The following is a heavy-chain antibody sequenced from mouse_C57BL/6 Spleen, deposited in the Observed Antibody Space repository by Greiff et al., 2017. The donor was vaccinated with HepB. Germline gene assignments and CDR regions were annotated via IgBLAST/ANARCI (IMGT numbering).Heavy chain of an antibody. CDR2: INPSNGGN. J-gene: IGHJ3*01. CDR3: ARQLRLVDFGIGFAY. Sequence: QVQLQQPGIELVKPGASVKLSCKASGYTFTSYWMHWVKQRPGQGLEWIGNINPSNGGNNYNEKFKSKATLTVDKSSSTAYMQLSSLTSEDSAVYYCARQLRLVDFGIGFAYWGQGTLVTVSA. CDR1: GYTFTSYW. V-gene: IGHV1-53*01. D-gene: IGHD3-2*02.